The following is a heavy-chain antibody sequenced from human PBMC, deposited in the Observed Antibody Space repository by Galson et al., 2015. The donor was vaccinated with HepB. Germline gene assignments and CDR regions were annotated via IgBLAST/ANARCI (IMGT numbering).Heavy chain of an antibody. D-gene: IGHD3-3*01. J-gene: IGHJ5*02. Sequence: SLRLSCAASGFTFSSYNMNWVRQAPGKGLDWISYISATGTTIEYAGSVKGRFIISRDNAKNSLYLQVNSLRVEDTAVYYCARDSRATFGEPNWFDPWGQGTLVIVSS. CDR3: ARDSRATFGEPNWFDP. CDR2: ISATGTTI. V-gene: IGHV3-48*03. CDR1: GFTFSSYN.